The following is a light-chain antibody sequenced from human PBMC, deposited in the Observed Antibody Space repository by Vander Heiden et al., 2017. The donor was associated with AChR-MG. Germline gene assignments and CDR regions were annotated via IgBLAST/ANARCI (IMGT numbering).Light chain of an antibody. CDR2: KTS. J-gene: IGKJ4*01. V-gene: IGKV1-5*03. Sequence: DIQMTQSPSTLSASVGDRVTITCRASQNIGSWLAWYQQKPGKAPNLLIYKTSTLESGVPSRFSGSESGAEFTLTISSLQPDDVATYYCQVENCHSFTFGGGTKVEIK. CDR3: QVENCHSFT. CDR1: QNIGSW.